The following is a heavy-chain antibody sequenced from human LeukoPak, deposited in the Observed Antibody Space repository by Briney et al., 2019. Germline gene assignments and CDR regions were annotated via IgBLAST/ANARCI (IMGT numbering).Heavy chain of an antibody. J-gene: IGHJ1*01. Sequence: PGGSLRLSCAASGFTFSTYDMNWVRQAPGKGLEWVAVISYDGSNKYYADSVKGRFTISRDNSKNTLYLQMNSLRAEDTAVYYCARPSSGWYAEYFQHWGQGTLVTVSS. D-gene: IGHD6-19*01. CDR3: ARPSSGWYAEYFQH. CDR1: GFTFSTYD. V-gene: IGHV3-30*03. CDR2: ISYDGSNK.